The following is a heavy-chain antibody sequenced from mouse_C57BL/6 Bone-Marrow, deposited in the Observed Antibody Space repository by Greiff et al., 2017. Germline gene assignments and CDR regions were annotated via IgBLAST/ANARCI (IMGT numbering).Heavy chain of an antibody. V-gene: IGHV1-42*01. CDR3: ARGRQLRLRWFAY. J-gene: IGHJ3*01. CDR2: INPSTGGT. D-gene: IGHD3-2*02. CDR1: GYSFTGYY. Sequence: VQLQQSGPELVKPGASVKISCKASGYSFTGYYMNWVKQSPEKSLEWIGEINPSTGGTTYNQKFKAKATLTVDKSSSTAYMQLKSLTSEDSAVYYCARGRQLRLRWFAYWGQGTLVTVSA.